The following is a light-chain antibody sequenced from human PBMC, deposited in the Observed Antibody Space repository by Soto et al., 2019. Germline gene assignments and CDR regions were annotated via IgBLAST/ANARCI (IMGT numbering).Light chain of an antibody. Sequence: QLVLTQSSSASASLGSSVKLTCTLSSGHSSYIIAWHQQKPGKAPRYLMKLEGRGSYNKGSGVPDRFSGSSSGADRYLTISNLQFEDEADYYCETWDSNTRVFGGGTKLTVL. J-gene: IGLJ2*01. V-gene: IGLV4-60*02. CDR1: SGHSSYI. CDR3: ETWDSNTRV. CDR2: LEGRGSY.